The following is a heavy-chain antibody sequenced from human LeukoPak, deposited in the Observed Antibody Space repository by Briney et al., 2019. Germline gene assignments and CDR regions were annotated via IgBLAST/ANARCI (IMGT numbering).Heavy chain of an antibody. J-gene: IGHJ6*02. D-gene: IGHD3-3*01. Sequence: TGGSLRLSCEASGFTFSAYAMTWVRQAPGKGLEWVSSISSSSSYIYYADSVKGRFTISRDNAKNSLYLQMNSLRAEDTAVYYCARVGSGPKYYDFWSGYSHYYGMDVWGQGTTVTVSS. CDR3: ARVGSGPKYYDFWSGYSHYYGMDV. CDR2: ISSSSSYI. V-gene: IGHV3-21*01. CDR1: GFTFSAYA.